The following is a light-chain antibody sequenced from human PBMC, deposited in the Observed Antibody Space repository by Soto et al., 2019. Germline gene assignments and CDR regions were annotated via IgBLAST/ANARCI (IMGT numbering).Light chain of an antibody. CDR3: LQDYDYPLT. V-gene: IGKV1-6*01. CDR1: QGIRND. Sequence: AIQMTQSPSSLSASVGDRVTITCRASQGIRNDLGWYQQKPGKAPKLLIYATSTLQSGVPSRFSGSGSGTDFTLTIGSLQPEDFATYYCLQDYDYPLTFGGGTKVEIK. CDR2: ATS. J-gene: IGKJ4*01.